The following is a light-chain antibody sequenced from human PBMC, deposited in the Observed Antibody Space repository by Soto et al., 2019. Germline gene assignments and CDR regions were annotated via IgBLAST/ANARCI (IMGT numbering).Light chain of an antibody. Sequence: QSALTQPASVSGSPGQSIPISCTGTSRDVGGCHYVSWYQQHPGKAPQLMIYDVSNRPSGVSNRFSGSKSGNAASLTISGLQAEDEADYYCSQYTSSSTRVFGGGTKLTVL. J-gene: IGLJ2*01. CDR2: DVS. CDR1: SRDVGGCHY. CDR3: SQYTSSSTRV. V-gene: IGLV2-14*01.